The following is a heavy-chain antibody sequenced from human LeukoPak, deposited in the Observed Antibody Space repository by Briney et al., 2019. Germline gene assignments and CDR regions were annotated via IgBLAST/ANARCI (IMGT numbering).Heavy chain of an antibody. Sequence: PGRSLRLSCAASGFTFSSYGMHWVRQAPGKGLEWVAVIWYDGSNKYYVDSVKGRFTIPRDNSKNSLYLQMNSLRAEDTAVYYCARDSGGYYYYMDVWGKGTTVTVSS. CDR2: IWYDGSNK. CDR3: ARDSGGYYYYMDV. D-gene: IGHD3-16*01. CDR1: GFTFSSYG. J-gene: IGHJ6*03. V-gene: IGHV3-33*01.